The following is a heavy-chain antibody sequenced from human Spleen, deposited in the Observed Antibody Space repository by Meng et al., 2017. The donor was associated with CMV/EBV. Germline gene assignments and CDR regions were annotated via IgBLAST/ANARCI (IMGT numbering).Heavy chain of an antibody. CDR3: AKDFAALATYYYGMDV. D-gene: IGHD6-6*01. CDR2: VSGNGAAT. Sequence: GESLKISCAASGFTFSNYAMHWVRQAPGKGLEWISAVSGNGAATNFADSVKGRFTISRDNSKKTVYLQMNSLRAEDTAVYYCAKDFAALATYYYGMDVWGQGTTVTVSS. V-gene: IGHV3-23*01. CDR1: GFTFSNYA. J-gene: IGHJ6*02.